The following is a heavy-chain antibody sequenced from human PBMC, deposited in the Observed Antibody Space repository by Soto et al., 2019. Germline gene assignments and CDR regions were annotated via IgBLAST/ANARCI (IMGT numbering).Heavy chain of an antibody. J-gene: IGHJ4*02. D-gene: IGHD4-17*01. Sequence: QVQLVQSGAEVKKPGASVKVSCKASGYTFTSYDINWVRQATGQGLEWMGWMNPNSGNTGYAQKFQGRVTMTRNTSISTAYMELSSLRSEDTAAYYCARGDYGDYGVRTLKPDYWGQGTLVTVSS. V-gene: IGHV1-8*01. CDR2: MNPNSGNT. CDR1: GYTFTSYD. CDR3: ARGDYGDYGVRTLKPDY.